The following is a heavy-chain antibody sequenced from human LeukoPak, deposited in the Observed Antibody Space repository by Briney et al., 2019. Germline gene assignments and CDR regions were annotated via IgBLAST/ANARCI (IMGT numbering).Heavy chain of an antibody. J-gene: IGHJ4*02. Sequence: SQTLSLTCTVSGGSISSGGFYWSWIRQPPGKGLEWIGYIYHSGNTYYNPSLKSRVTISVDRSKNQFSLMLSSVTAADTAVYYCARAKGPPRYYDFWSGDYYFDYWGQGTLVTVSS. D-gene: IGHD3-3*01. CDR3: ARAKGPPRYYDFWSGDYYFDY. CDR2: IYHSGNT. CDR1: GGSISSGGFY. V-gene: IGHV4-30-2*01.